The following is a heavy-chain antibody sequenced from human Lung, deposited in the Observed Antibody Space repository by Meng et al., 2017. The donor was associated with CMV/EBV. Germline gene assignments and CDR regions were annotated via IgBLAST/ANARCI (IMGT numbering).Heavy chain of an antibody. CDR2: TYYRSKWYN. D-gene: IGHD3-16*01. CDR3: ARGGMGLDY. J-gene: IGHJ4*02. CDR1: GDSVSSNSAA. V-gene: IGHV6-1*01. Sequence: PPHSVPVRGRPSQNPPTPSAISGDSVSSNSAAWNWIRQSPSRGLEWLGRTYYRSKWYNDYAVSVKSRMTINPDTSKNQFSLQLNSVTPEDTAVYYCARGGMGLDYWGQGTLVTVSS.